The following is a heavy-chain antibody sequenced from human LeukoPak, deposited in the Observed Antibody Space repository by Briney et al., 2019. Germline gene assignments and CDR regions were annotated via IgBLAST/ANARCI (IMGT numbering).Heavy chain of an antibody. Sequence: ASVKVSCKASGYTFTSYDINWVRQATGQGLEWMGWMNPNSGNTGYAQKFQGRVTMTRNTSISTAYMELSRLRSDDTAVYYCARVTGYSSGWRDAFDIWGQGTMVTVSS. CDR3: ARVTGYSSGWRDAFDI. CDR2: MNPNSGNT. CDR1: GYTFTSYD. D-gene: IGHD6-19*01. V-gene: IGHV1-8*01. J-gene: IGHJ3*02.